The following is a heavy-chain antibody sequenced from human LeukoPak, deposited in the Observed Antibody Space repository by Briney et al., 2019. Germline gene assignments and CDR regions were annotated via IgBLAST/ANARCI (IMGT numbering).Heavy chain of an antibody. J-gene: IGHJ6*02. CDR3: ARILLTYYYGSGSLRSGHLKGPYYYYGMDV. CDR2: IYYSGST. Sequence: SETLSLTCTVSGGSISSSSYYWSWIRQPPGKGLEWIGSIYYSGSTYYNPSLKSRVTISVDTSKNQFSLKLSSVTAADTAVYYCARILLTYYYGSGSLRSGHLKGPYYYYGMDVWGQGTTVTVSS. V-gene: IGHV4-39*01. CDR1: GGSISSSSYY. D-gene: IGHD3-10*01.